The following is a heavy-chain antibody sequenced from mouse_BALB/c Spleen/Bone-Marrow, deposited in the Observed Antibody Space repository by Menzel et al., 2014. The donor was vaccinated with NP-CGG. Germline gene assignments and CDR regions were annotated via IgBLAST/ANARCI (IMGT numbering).Heavy chain of an antibody. CDR1: GYTFTSYW. J-gene: IGHJ2*01. Sequence: VQLQQSGAELVKPGASVKLSCKASGYTFTSYWMHWVKQRPGQGLEWIGEINPSNGRTNYNEKFKSKATLTVDKSSSTAYMQLSSLTSEDSAVYYCARGTFDYWGQGTILTVSS. CDR2: INPSNGRT. V-gene: IGHV1S81*02. CDR3: ARGTFDY.